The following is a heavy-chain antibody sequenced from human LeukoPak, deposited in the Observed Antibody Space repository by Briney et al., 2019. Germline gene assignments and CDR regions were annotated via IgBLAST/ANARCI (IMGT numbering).Heavy chain of an antibody. J-gene: IGHJ4*02. V-gene: IGHV1-2*02. CDR1: GYTFTNYY. CDR2: INPNSGGT. D-gene: IGHD4-17*01. CDR3: ARDQATASTPWVDY. Sequence: EASVKVSCKASGYTFTNYYMHWVRQAPGQGLEWMGWINPNSGGTNSAQKFQGRVTMTRDTSISTAYMELSSLRSDDTAVYYCARDQATASTPWVDYWGQGTLVTVSS.